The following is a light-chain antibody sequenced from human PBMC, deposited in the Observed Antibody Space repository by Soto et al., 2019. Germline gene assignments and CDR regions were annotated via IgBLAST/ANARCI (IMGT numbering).Light chain of an antibody. CDR3: QQYNNWPLT. V-gene: IGKV3-15*01. CDR1: QSVSSD. J-gene: IGKJ4*01. Sequence: ETVMTQSPVTLSVSPGEGATLSCRASQSVSSDLAWYQQKPGQAPSLLIYRAFTRATGIPARFSGSGSGTDFTLTISSLHSEDVALYYCQQYNNWPLTFGGGTKVEIK. CDR2: RAF.